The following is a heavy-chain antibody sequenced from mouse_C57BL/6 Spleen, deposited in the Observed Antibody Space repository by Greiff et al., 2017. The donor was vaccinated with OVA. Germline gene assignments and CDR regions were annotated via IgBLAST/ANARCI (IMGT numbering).Heavy chain of an antibody. V-gene: IGHV1-64*01. J-gene: IGHJ2*01. CDR2: IHPNSGST. CDR1: GYTFTSYW. CDR3: ARTDPYCDY. Sequence: QVQLQQPGAELVKPGASVKLSCKASGYTFTSYWMPWVQQRPGQGLEWIGMIHPNSGSTNYNEKFKSKATLTVDKSSSTAYMQLSSLTSEDSAVYDCARTDPYCDYWGQGTTLTVSS.